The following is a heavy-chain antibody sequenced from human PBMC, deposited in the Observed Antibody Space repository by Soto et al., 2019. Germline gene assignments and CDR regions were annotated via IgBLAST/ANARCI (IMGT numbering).Heavy chain of an antibody. Sequence: QVQLQESGPGLVKPSETLSLTCTVSGGSVSSGNYYWSWIRQPPGKGLEWIGYFYYTGSTNYNPSNKSRVTISIDASKNQFSLRLSSVTAADTAVYYCARSMHYSDGSNYSPFDYWGQGTLVTVSS. J-gene: IGHJ4*02. V-gene: IGHV4-61*01. CDR3: ARSMHYSDGSNYSPFDY. D-gene: IGHD3-22*01. CDR2: FYYTGST. CDR1: GGSVSSGNYY.